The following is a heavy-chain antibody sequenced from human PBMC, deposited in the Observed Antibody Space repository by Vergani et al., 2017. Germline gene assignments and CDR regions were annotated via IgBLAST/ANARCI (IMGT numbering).Heavy chain of an antibody. CDR2: IIPILGIA. J-gene: IGHJ5*02. D-gene: IGHD4-17*01. CDR1: GGTFSSYA. CDR3: ARERYDYGDVLTPILRPNWFDP. Sequence: QVQLVQSGAEVKKPGSSVKVSCKASGGTFSSYAISWVRQAPGQGLEWMGRIIPILGIANYAQKFQGRVTITADKSTSTAYMELSSLRSEDTAVYYWARERYDYGDVLTPILRPNWFDPWGQGTLVTVAS. V-gene: IGHV1-69*04.